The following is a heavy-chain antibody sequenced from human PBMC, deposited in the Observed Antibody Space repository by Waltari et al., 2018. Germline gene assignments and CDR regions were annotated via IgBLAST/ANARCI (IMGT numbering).Heavy chain of an antibody. CDR2: IYHSGST. V-gene: IGHV4-38-2*01. J-gene: IGHJ5*02. CDR3: ARVADWPDP. Sequence: QVQLQESGPGLVKPSETLSLTCAVSGYSISSGSYWGWIRQPPGKGLEWIGSIYHSGSTYYNPSLKSRVTISVDTSKNQFSLKLSSVTAADTAVYYCARVADWPDPWGQGTLVTVSS. CDR1: GYSISSGSY.